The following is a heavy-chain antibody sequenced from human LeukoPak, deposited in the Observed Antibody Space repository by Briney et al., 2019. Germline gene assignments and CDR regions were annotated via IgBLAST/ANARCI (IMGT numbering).Heavy chain of an antibody. J-gene: IGHJ3*02. CDR3: ARSASSTSRSAFDI. CDR2: IFYSGST. CDR1: GGSISSSSYY. Sequence: KPSETLSLTCTVSGGSISSSSYYWGWIRQPPGKGLEWIGTIFYSGSTYYNPSLKSRVTISVDTSKNQFSLTLNSVTAADTAVYYCARSASSTSRSAFDIWGQGTRVTASS. V-gene: IGHV4-39*07.